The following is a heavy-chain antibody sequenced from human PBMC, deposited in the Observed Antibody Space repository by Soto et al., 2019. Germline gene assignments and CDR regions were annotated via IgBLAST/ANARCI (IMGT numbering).Heavy chain of an antibody. V-gene: IGHV3-23*01. J-gene: IGHJ4*02. CDR3: AKGPTAAGPNDY. D-gene: IGHD6-13*01. CDR2: ISGSGGST. Sequence: PGGSLRLSCAASGFTFSSYAMSWVRQAPGKGLEWVSAISGSGGSTYYADSVKSRFTTSRDNSKNTLYLQMNSLRAEDTAVYYCAKGPTAAGPNDYWGQGTLVTVSS. CDR1: GFTFSSYA.